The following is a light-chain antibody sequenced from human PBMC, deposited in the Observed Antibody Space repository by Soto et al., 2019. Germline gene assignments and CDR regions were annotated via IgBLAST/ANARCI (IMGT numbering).Light chain of an antibody. CDR2: ATS. CDR3: QQSYSAQYT. Sequence: DLQMTQSPSSLSASVXXXVXXTCRAGQNXXXXVHWYQQKPGKAPRLLIYATSNLQSGVTSRISGSGSGTEFTLTISSLQPEDFATYFCQQSYSAQYTFGQGTKLEIK. V-gene: IGKV1-39*01. J-gene: IGKJ2*01. CDR1: QNXXXX.